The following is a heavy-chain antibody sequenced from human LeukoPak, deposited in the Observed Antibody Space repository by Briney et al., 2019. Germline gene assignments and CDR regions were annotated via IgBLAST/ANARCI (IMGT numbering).Heavy chain of an antibody. CDR3: ARLGATVDSH. CDR2: IIPVLGIA. CDR1: GGTFSSYA. Sequence: SVKVSCKASGGTFSSYAISWVRQAPGQGLEWMGRIIPVLGIANYAQKFQGRVTITADKSTSTAYMELSSLRSEDTAVYYCARLGATVDSHWGQGTLVTVSS. D-gene: IGHD1-26*01. V-gene: IGHV1-69*04. J-gene: IGHJ4*02.